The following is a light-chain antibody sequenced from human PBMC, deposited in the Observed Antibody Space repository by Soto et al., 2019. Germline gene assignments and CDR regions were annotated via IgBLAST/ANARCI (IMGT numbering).Light chain of an antibody. Sequence: EIVLTQSPATLSLSPGERATLSCRASQSVSSYLAWHQQKPGQAPRLLIYGASSRATGIPDRFTGSGSGTDFTLTISRLEPEDFAVYYCQQYGSTPTFGQGTKVDIK. V-gene: IGKV3-20*01. CDR2: GAS. CDR3: QQYGSTPT. J-gene: IGKJ1*01. CDR1: QSVSSY.